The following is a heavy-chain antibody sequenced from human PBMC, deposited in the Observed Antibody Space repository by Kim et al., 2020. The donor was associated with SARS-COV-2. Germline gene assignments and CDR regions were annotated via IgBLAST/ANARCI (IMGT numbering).Heavy chain of an antibody. V-gene: IGHV4-59*08. J-gene: IGHJ4*02. Sequence: SRVTISVDTSKNQFSLKLSSVTAADTAVYYCARLSGVSLIAAAGSSPFDYWGQGTLVTVSS. D-gene: IGHD6-13*01. CDR3: ARLSGVSLIAAAGSSPFDY.